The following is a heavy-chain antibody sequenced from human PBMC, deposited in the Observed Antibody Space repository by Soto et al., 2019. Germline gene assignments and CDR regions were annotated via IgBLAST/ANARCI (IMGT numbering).Heavy chain of an antibody. J-gene: IGHJ4*02. CDR1: GGTFSSYT. CDR3: AREDIVVVPAAMHTFFDY. CDR2: IIPILGIA. Sequence: PVKVSCKASGGTFSSYTISWVRQAPGQGLEWMGRIIPILGIANYAQKFQGRVTITADKSTSTAYMELSSLRSEDTAVYYCAREDIVVVPAAMHTFFDYWGQGTLVTVSS. D-gene: IGHD2-2*01. V-gene: IGHV1-69*04.